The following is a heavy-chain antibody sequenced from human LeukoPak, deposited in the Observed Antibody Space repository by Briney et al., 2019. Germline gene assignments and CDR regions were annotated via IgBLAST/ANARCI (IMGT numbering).Heavy chain of an antibody. D-gene: IGHD3-10*01. CDR2: INGDNGNT. J-gene: IGHJ4*02. V-gene: IGHV1-3*01. Sequence: GASVKVSCKTSGYNFASYTMHWLRQAPGQSPEWMGSINGDNGNTKYSEKFQGRVTFTRDTSASSAYMELSRLRSEDTAVYYCARSSSGIYHYWGQGTLVTVSS. CDR1: GYNFASYT. CDR3: ARSSSGIYHY.